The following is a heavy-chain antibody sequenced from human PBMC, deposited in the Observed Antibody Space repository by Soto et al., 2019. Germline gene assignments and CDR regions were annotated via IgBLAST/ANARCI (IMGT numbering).Heavy chain of an antibody. CDR2: IYYSGST. D-gene: IGHD2-21*02. CDR1: GGSISSYY. Sequence: QVQLQESGPGLVKPSETLSLTCTVSGGSISSYYWSWIRQPPGKGLEWIGYIYYSGSTNYNPSLKSRVTISVDTSKNPFSLKLSSVTAADTAVYYCARAYCGGDCYPFDYWGQGTLVTVSS. V-gene: IGHV4-59*01. CDR3: ARAYCGGDCYPFDY. J-gene: IGHJ4*02.